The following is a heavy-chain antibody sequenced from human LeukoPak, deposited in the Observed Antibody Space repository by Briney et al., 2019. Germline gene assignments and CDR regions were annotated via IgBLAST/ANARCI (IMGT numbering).Heavy chain of an antibody. V-gene: IGHV1-46*01. CDR3: ARGVWESGYGFGYYYMDV. D-gene: IGHD5-12*01. Sequence: ASVKVSCKASGYTFTGYYMHWVRQAPGQGLEWMGIINPSGGSTSYAQKFQGRVTMTRDTSTSTVYMELSSLRSEDTAVYYCARGVWESGYGFGYYYMDVWGKGTTVTISS. CDR1: GYTFTGYY. J-gene: IGHJ6*03. CDR2: INPSGGST.